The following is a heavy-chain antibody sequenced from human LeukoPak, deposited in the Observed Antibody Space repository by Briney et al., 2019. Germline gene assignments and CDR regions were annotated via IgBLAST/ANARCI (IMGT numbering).Heavy chain of an antibody. J-gene: IGHJ4*02. CDR1: GGSISSSSYY. CDR3: ASGLLWFGELLNY. Sequence: PSETLSLTCTVSGGSISSSSYYWGWIRQPPGKGLEWIGSIYYSGSTYYNPSLKSRVTISVDTSKNQFSLKLSSVTAADTAVYYCASGLLWFGELLNYWGQGTLVTVSS. D-gene: IGHD3-10*01. V-gene: IGHV4-39*01. CDR2: IYYSGST.